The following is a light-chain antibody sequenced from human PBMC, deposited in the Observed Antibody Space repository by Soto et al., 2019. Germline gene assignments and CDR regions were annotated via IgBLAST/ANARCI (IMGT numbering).Light chain of an antibody. J-gene: IGLJ2*01. V-gene: IGLV2-8*01. CDR1: SSDVGGYNY. Sequence: QSALTQPPSASGSRGQAVTISCTGTSSDVGGYNYVSWYQQHPGKAPKLMIYEVNKRPSGVPDRFSGSKSGNTASLTVSGPQAEDEADYYCSSYAGSNNLVFGGGTKLTVL. CDR2: EVN. CDR3: SSYAGSNNLV.